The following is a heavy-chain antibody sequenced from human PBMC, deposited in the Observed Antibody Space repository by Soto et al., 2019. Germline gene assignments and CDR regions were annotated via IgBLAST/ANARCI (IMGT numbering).Heavy chain of an antibody. J-gene: IGHJ4*02. CDR2: MWYDGSNK. V-gene: IGHV3-33*01. D-gene: IGHD2-15*01. CDR1: GFTFSTYG. Sequence: QVQLVESGGGVVQPGRSLRLSCAASGFTFSTYGMHWVRQAPGKGLEWVAGMWYDGSNKYYADSVKGRFTISRDNSKNTLSLQMNSLRAEDTAVYYCARDGWVVVAGLDYWGQATLVTVSS. CDR3: ARDGWVVVAGLDY.